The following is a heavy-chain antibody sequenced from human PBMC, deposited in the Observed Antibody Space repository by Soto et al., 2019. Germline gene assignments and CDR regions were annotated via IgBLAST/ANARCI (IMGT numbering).Heavy chain of an antibody. J-gene: IGHJ4*02. Sequence: QVQLVESGGGVVQPGRSLRLSCAASGFTFSSYGMHWVRQAPGKGLEWVAVIWYDGSKKDYADSVKGRFTISRDNCKNTLYVHMTSLRAADKAVYYCARDTVEKRWLVAAAMLFAYYFDYWGQGTLVTVSS. D-gene: IGHD2-2*01. CDR2: IWYDGSKK. CDR1: GFTFSSYG. CDR3: ARDTVEKRWLVAAAMLFAYYFDY. V-gene: IGHV3-33*01.